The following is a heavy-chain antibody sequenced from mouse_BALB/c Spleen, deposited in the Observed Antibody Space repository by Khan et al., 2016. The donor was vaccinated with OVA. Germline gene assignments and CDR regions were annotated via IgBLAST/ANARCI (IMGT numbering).Heavy chain of an antibody. V-gene: IGHV3-1*02. Sequence: EVQLVETGPDLVKPSQSLSLTCTVTGYSITGGYSWHWIRQFPGNKLEWMGYIHYSGRTNYNPSLKSRISITRDTSKIQFFLQLNSVTTEDTATYYCARSGTTVVAYWYFDVWGAGTTVTVSS. CDR2: IHYSGRT. CDR3: ARSGTTVVAYWYFDV. CDR1: GYSITGGYS. D-gene: IGHD1-1*01. J-gene: IGHJ1*01.